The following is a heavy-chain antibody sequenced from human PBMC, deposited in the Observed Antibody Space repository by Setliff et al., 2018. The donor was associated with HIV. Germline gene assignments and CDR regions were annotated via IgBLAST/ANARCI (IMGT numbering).Heavy chain of an antibody. D-gene: IGHD3-10*01. CDR1: GYRCCSEG. CDR2: IRGSGSDA. J-gene: IGHJ4*02. V-gene: IGHV1-18*01. CDR3: ARVSPDYGSGYFY. Sequence: ASVKVSCKTSGYRCCSEGMGWVGQAPGQGLEWMGRIRGSGSDAKYAANLXGXXXXTMDISSSTGYMELRNLRSDDTAIYYCARVSPDYGSGYFYWGQGTXXXVSS.